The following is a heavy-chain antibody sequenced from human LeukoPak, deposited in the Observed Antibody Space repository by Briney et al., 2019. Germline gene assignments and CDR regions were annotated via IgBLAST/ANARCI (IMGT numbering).Heavy chain of an antibody. J-gene: IGHJ6*02. D-gene: IGHD3-10*01. Sequence: ASVTVSCKASGYTFTGYYMHWVRQAPGQGLEWMGWINPNSGGTNYAQKFQGWVTMTRDTSISTAYMELSRLRSDDTAVYYCASYYGSGSPLGMDVWGQGTTVTVSS. CDR2: INPNSGGT. CDR3: ASYYGSGSPLGMDV. CDR1: GYTFTGYY. V-gene: IGHV1-2*04.